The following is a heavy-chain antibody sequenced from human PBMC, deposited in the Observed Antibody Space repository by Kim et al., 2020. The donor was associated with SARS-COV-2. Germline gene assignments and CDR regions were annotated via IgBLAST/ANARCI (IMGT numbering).Heavy chain of an antibody. CDR3: AKMVIMDGYNYFYYYAMDV. Sequence: GGSLRLSCVASGFTFDTYAMSWVRQAPGKGLEWVSVISGGAVNKFYADSVRGRFTISRDNSNNMLYLQMNSLSDEDTALYYCAKMVIMDGYNYFYYYAMDVWGRATTVTVSS. CDR2: ISGGAVNK. J-gene: IGHJ6*02. CDR1: GFTFDTYA. V-gene: IGHV3-23*01. D-gene: IGHD2-21*01.